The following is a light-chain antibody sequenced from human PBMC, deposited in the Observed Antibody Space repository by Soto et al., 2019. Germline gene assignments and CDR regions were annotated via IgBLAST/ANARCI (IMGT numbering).Light chain of an antibody. CDR1: SSDVGAYNY. V-gene: IGLV2-14*01. CDR2: DVS. J-gene: IGLJ1*01. CDR3: NSYTSSSTSYV. Sequence: QSVLTQPASVSGSPGQSITISCTGTSSDVGAYNYVSWYQQHPGKAPKLMIYDVSNRPSGVSNRFSGSKSGNTASLTISGLQAEDVADYYCNSYTSSSTSYVFGTGTKVTVL.